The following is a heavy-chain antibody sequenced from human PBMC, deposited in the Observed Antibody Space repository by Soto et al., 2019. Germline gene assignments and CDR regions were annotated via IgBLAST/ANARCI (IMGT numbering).Heavy chain of an antibody. Sequence: EVQLLESGGGLVQPGGSLRLSCAASGSTFSNYHMTWVRQAPGKGLEWVSSISGGGAATYYADSVKGRFTISRDDSRNTLFLQMNSLRADDTAVYYCAKLVTNGGIVYWGQGTLVTVSS. CDR1: GSTFSNYH. CDR3: AKLVTNGGIVY. D-gene: IGHD2-21*02. V-gene: IGHV3-23*01. CDR2: ISGGGAAT. J-gene: IGHJ4*02.